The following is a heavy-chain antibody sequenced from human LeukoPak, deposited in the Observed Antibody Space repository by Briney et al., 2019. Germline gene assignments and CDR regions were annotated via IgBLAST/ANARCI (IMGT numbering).Heavy chain of an antibody. CDR2: IIPIFGTA. CDR3: ARAAIFGVVIMYYFDY. J-gene: IGHJ4*02. V-gene: IGHV1-69*13. D-gene: IGHD3-3*01. Sequence: ASVKVSCKASGGTFSSYAISWVRQAPGQGLEWMGGIIPIFGTANYAQKFQGRVTITADESTSTAYMELSSLRSEDTAVYYCARAAIFGVVIMYYFDYWGQGTLVTVSS. CDR1: GGTFSSYA.